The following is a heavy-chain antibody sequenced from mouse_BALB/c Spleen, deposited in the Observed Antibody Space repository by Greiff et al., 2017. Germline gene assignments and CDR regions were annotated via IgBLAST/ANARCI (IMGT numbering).Heavy chain of an antibody. Sequence: QVQLQQSGPELVKPGASVRISCKASGYTFTSYYIHWVKQRPGQGLEWIGWIYPGNVNTKYNEKFKGKATLTADTSSSTAYMQLSSLTSEDSAVYFCARGGNYVAMDYWGQGTSVTVSS. CDR3: ARGGNYVAMDY. D-gene: IGHD2-1*01. CDR1: GYTFTSYY. CDR2: IYPGNVNT. V-gene: IGHV1S56*01. J-gene: IGHJ4*01.